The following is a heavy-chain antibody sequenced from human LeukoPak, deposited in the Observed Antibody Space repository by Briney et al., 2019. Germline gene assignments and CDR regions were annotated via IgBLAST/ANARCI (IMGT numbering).Heavy chain of an antibody. CDR2: ITGSGTGT. CDR1: GFTFSTHA. J-gene: IGHJ4*02. V-gene: IGHV3-23*01. Sequence: GGSLRLSCAASGFTFSTHAMIWVRQAPGKGPEWVSCITGSGTGTYYTDSVKGRFTISRENSNDTLYLQMNSLRAEDTAVYYCVKGRDYNDASAYYIGDYWGQGTLVTVSS. CDR3: VKGRDYNDASAYYIGDY. D-gene: IGHD3-22*01.